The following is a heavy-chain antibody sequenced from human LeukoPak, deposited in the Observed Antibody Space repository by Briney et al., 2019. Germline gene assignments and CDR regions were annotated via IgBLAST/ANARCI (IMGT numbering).Heavy chain of an antibody. CDR3: AKSLHGSGSYYNY. Sequence: GGSLRLSCAASGFTVSSNYMSWVRQAPGKGLEWVSGMSGSGGSTYYADSVKGRFTISRDNSKNTLYLQMSSLRAEDTALYYCAKSLHGSGSYYNYWGQGTLVTVSS. CDR1: GFTVSSNY. CDR2: MSGSGGST. J-gene: IGHJ4*02. D-gene: IGHD3-10*01. V-gene: IGHV3-23*01.